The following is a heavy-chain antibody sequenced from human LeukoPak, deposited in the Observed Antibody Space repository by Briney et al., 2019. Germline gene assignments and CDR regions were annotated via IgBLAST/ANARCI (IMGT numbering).Heavy chain of an antibody. V-gene: IGHV3-7*01. CDR1: GFKFSSAW. J-gene: IGHJ4*02. CDR2: IKEDGSEK. CDR3: ARHSSGYY. D-gene: IGHD3-22*01. Sequence: GGSPRLSCAASGFKFSSAWMSWVRQAPGKGLEWVANIKEDGSEKYYVDSVKGRFTISRDNAKNSLYLQMNSLRAEDTAVYYCARHSSGYYWGQGTLVTVSS.